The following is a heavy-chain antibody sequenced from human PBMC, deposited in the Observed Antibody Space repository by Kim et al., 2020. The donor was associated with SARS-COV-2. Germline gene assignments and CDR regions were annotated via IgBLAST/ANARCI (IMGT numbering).Heavy chain of an antibody. Sequence: SETLSLTCAVYGGSFSGYYWSWIRQPPGKGLEWIGEINHSGSTNYNPSLKSRVTISVDTSKNQFSLKLSSVTAADTAVYYCARVAVWFGELDYWGQGTLVTVSS. CDR3: ARVAVWFGELDY. V-gene: IGHV4-34*01. J-gene: IGHJ4*02. D-gene: IGHD3-10*01. CDR2: INHSGST. CDR1: GGSFSGYY.